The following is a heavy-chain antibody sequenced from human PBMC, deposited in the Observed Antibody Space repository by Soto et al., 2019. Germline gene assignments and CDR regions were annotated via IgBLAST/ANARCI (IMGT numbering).Heavy chain of an antibody. CDR3: AGIVNPTRPTWFDS. CDR1: GFSLSDSRMG. CDR2: IFSSDAG. D-gene: IGHD1-1*01. J-gene: IGHJ5*01. V-gene: IGHV2-26*01. Sequence: QVTLKESGPVLVKPTETLTLTCTVSGFSLSDSRMGVRWIRQPPGKALEWLAHIFSSDAGSSSTPLRTRITISKDTSKGQFVFTVTTMHPVDTATYCCAGIVNPTRPTWFDSWGKGTLVTVSS.